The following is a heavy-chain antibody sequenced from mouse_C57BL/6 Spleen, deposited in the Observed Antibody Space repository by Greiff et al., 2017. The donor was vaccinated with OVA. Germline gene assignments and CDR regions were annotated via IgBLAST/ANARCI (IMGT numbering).Heavy chain of an antibody. J-gene: IGHJ4*01. D-gene: IGHD1-1*01. V-gene: IGHV1-82*01. CDR3: ARGYYGTGGMDY. Sequence: VQLQESGPELVKPRASVKISCKASGYAFSSSWMNWVKQRPGKGLEWIGRIYPGDGDTNYNGKFKGKATLTADKSSSTAYMQLSSLTSEDSAVYFCARGYYGTGGMDYWGQGTSVTVSS. CDR1: GYAFSSSW. CDR2: IYPGDGDT.